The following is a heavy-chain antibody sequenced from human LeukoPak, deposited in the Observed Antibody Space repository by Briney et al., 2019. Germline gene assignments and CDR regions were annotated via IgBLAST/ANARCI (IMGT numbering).Heavy chain of an antibody. D-gene: IGHD6-19*01. Sequence: SVKVSCKASGYTFTRYDINWVRQAPGQGLEWMGGIIPIFGTANYAQKFQGRVTITTDESTSTAYMELSSLRSEDTAVYYCARRAVAGYYYYYMDVWGKGTTVTVSS. V-gene: IGHV1-69*05. J-gene: IGHJ6*03. CDR2: IIPIFGTA. CDR1: GYTFTRYD. CDR3: ARRAVAGYYYYYMDV.